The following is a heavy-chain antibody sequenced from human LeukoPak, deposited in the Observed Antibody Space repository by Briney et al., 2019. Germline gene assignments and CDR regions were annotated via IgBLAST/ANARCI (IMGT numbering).Heavy chain of an antibody. CDR1: GYTLTELS. CDR3: ATVGITMIRGVENYFDY. J-gene: IGHJ4*02. Sequence: GASVKVSCKVSGYTLTELSMHWVRQAPGKGLEWMGGFDPEDGEIIYAQKFQGRVTMTEDTSTDTAYMELSSLRSEDTAVYYCATVGITMIRGVENYFDYWGQGTLVTVSS. D-gene: IGHD3-10*01. V-gene: IGHV1-24*01. CDR2: FDPEDGEI.